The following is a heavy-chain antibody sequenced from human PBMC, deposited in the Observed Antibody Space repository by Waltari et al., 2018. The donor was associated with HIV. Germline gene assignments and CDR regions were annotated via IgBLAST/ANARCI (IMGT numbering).Heavy chain of an antibody. D-gene: IGHD2-2*01. CDR1: GGSISSSRYH. V-gene: IGHV4-39*01. Sequence: QLQLQQSGPGLVKPSETLSLTCTVSGGSISSSRYHWGCIRRPHGKGLEWSGSIHYSGNTFYNSSLKSRVAISIDTSKNQFSLTLSSVTAADTAVYFCARHSGIDCSSTSCFKRPFDYWGQGSLVTVSS. J-gene: IGHJ4*02. CDR3: ARHSGIDCSSTSCFKRPFDY. CDR2: IHYSGNT.